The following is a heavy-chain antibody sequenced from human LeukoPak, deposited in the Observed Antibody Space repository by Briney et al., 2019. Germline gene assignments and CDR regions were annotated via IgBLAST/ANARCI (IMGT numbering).Heavy chain of an antibody. CDR1: GYTFTSYY. D-gene: IGHD5-24*01. Sequence: ASVKVSCKASGYTFTSYYMHWVRQAPGQGLEWMGWINPNSGDTNSAQKFQGRVTMSRDTSISTAYIELSRLRSDDTAVYYCARDRADGYNYIPHYFDYWGQGTLVTVSS. J-gene: IGHJ4*02. V-gene: IGHV1-2*02. CDR3: ARDRADGYNYIPHYFDY. CDR2: INPNSGDT.